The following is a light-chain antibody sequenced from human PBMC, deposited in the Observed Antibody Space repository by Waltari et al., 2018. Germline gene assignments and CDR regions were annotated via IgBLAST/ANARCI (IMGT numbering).Light chain of an antibody. CDR2: AKN. CDR3: GTWDSSLSVV. Sequence: QSVLTQPPSVSAAAGQKVTISCSGSGSNIGNNFVSWYQQLPGTAPKLLIFAKNKRPSVTPDRLSGSKSGSSATLGIAGLQTGDEAEYYCGTWDSSLSVVFGGGTKLTVL. J-gene: IGLJ2*01. V-gene: IGLV1-51*01. CDR1: GSNIGNNF.